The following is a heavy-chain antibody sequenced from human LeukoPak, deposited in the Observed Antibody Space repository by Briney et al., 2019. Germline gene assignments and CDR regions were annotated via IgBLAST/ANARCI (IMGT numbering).Heavy chain of an antibody. CDR1: GFTFSSYA. V-gene: IGHV4-59*01. Sequence: GSLRLSCAASGFTFSSYAMSWIRQPPGKGLEWIGYIYYSGSTNYNPSLKSRVTISVDTTKNQFSLKLSSVTAADTAVYYCARVYRRDYYYYYMDVWGKGTTVTVSS. CDR3: ARVYRRDYYYYYMDV. J-gene: IGHJ6*03. D-gene: IGHD2-2*01. CDR2: IYYSGST.